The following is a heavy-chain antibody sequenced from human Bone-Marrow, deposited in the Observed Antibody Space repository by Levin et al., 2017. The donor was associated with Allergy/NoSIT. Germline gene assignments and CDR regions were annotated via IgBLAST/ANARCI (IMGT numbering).Heavy chain of an antibody. J-gene: IGHJ4*02. CDR2: ISSSSSYI. V-gene: IGHV3-21*01. Sequence: GESLKISCAASGFTFSSYSMNWVRQAPGKGLEWVSSISSSSSYIYYADSVKGRFTISRDNAKNSLYLQMNSLRAEDTAVYYCARVATIVSAHPFDYWGQGTLVTVSS. CDR3: ARVATIVSAHPFDY. CDR1: GFTFSSYS. D-gene: IGHD5-24*01.